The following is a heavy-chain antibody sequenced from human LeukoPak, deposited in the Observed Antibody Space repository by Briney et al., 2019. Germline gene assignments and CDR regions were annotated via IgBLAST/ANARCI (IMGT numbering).Heavy chain of an antibody. J-gene: IGHJ4*02. Sequence: GGSLRLSCSASGFTFSSYAMHWVRQAPGKGLVWVSRISSDGSSTTYADSVKGRFTISRENAKNTLFLQVNSLRAEDTAVYYCAREFSSGWTHFDYWGQGTLVTVSS. CDR1: GFTFSSYA. CDR2: ISSDGSST. D-gene: IGHD6-19*01. V-gene: IGHV3-74*01. CDR3: AREFSSGWTHFDY.